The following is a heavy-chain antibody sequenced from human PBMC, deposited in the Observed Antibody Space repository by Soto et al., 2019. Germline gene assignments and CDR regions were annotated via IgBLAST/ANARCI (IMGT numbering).Heavy chain of an antibody. CDR2: ISAYNGNT. CDR1: GYTFTSYG. D-gene: IGHD3-16*01. Sequence: ASVKVSCKASGYTFTSYGISWVRQAPGQGLEWMGWISAYNGNTNYAQKLQGRVTMTTDTSTSTAYMELRSLRSDDTAVYYCARDMGNDYIWGIPLLSWGQGTLVTVSS. J-gene: IGHJ4*02. V-gene: IGHV1-18*01. CDR3: ARDMGNDYIWGIPLLS.